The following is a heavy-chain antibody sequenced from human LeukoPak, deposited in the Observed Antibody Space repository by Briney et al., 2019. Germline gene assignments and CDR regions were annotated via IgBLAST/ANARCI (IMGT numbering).Heavy chain of an antibody. Sequence: PSETLSLTCTVSGGSISSYYWSRIRQPAGKGLEWIGRISSSGSTDYNPSLKSRVTMSVDTSKTQFSLKLSSVTAADTAVYYCAREGRSSIPGYWGQGTLVTVSS. CDR1: GGSISSYY. J-gene: IGHJ4*02. CDR3: AREGRSSIPGY. CDR2: ISSSGST. V-gene: IGHV4-4*07. D-gene: IGHD2-21*01.